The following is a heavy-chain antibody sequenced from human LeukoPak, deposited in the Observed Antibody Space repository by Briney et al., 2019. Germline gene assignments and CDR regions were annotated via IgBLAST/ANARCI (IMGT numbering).Heavy chain of an antibody. CDR1: GGSISSGGYY. Sequence: SETLSLTCTVSGGSISSGGYYWSWIRQPPGKGLEWIGYIYHSGSTYYNPSLKSRVTISVDRSKNQFSLKLSSVTAADTAVYYCARERRHLQEGYCSGGSCYSRYFDYWGQGTLVTVSS. CDR3: ARERRHLQEGYCSGGSCYSRYFDY. J-gene: IGHJ4*02. V-gene: IGHV4-30-2*01. CDR2: IYHSGST. D-gene: IGHD2-15*01.